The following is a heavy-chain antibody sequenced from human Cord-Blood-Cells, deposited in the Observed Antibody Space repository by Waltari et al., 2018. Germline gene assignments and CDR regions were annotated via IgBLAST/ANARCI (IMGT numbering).Heavy chain of an antibody. CDR3: ARAVVVVAATRYSVSWFDP. D-gene: IGHD2-15*01. CDR1: GGSISSYY. J-gene: IGHJ5*02. V-gene: IGHV4-59*01. Sequence: QVQLQESGPGLVKPSETLSLTCTVSGGSISSYYWSWIRQPPGKGLEWIGYIYYSGSTNYNPPLKGRVTISVDTSKNQVSLKLSSVTAADTAVYYCARAVVVVAATRYSVSWFDPWGQGTLVTVSS. CDR2: IYYSGST.